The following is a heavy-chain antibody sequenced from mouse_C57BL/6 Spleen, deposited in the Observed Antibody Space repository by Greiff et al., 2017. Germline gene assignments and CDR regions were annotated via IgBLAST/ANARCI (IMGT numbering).Heavy chain of an antibody. CDR1: GFTFSSYT. J-gene: IGHJ2*01. CDR3: ARRGSSYGYFDY. D-gene: IGHD1-1*01. V-gene: IGHV5-9*01. CDR2: ISGGGGNT. Sequence: EVHLVESGGGLVKPGGSLKLSCAASGFTFSSYTMSWVRQTPEKRLEWVATISGGGGNTYYPDSVKGRFTISRDNAKNTLYLQMSSLRSEDTALYYCARRGSSYGYFDYWGQGTTLTVSS.